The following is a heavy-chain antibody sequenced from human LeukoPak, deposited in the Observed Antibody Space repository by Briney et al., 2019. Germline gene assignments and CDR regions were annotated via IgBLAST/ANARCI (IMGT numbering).Heavy chain of an antibody. CDR2: IKSKTDGGAT. CDR1: GITFSNAW. Sequence: GRSLRLSCAASGITFSNAWMSWVRQAPGKGLEWVGRIKSKTDGGATDYAAPVKGRFTISRDDSKNTLYLQMNSLKTEDTAMYYCTTTLAYCSGGSCYGYYFDFWGQGTLVTVSS. D-gene: IGHD2-15*01. CDR3: TTTLAYCSGGSCYGYYFDF. V-gene: IGHV3-15*01. J-gene: IGHJ4*02.